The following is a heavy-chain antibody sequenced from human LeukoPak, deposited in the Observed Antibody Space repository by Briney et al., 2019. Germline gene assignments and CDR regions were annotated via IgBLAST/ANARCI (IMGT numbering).Heavy chain of an antibody. V-gene: IGHV4-59*08. CDR1: GASISGPS. D-gene: IGHD5-24*01. CDR2: IYYSGAT. CDR3: ARRPVEMAAIREDNWLDP. J-gene: IGHJ5*02. Sequence: SETLSLTCTVSGASISGPSWNWIRQPPGKGLEWIGRIYYSGATNYNPSLKGRVTMSIDTSKNQFSLKLSSVTAADAAVYYCARRPVEMAAIREDNWLDPWGQGTLVTVSS.